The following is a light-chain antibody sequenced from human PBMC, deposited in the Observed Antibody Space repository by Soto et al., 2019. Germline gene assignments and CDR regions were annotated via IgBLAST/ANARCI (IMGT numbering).Light chain of an antibody. CDR1: SSDLGSYNL. CDR3: SSYSDSSTLIL. J-gene: IGLJ1*01. V-gene: IGLV2-14*02. CDR2: EVN. Sequence: QSVLTQPPSVSGSPGQSITVSCTGTSSDLGSYNLVSWYQQHPGNAPKLLLYEVNNRPSGASNRFSGSKSGITAYLTISGLQAEDDADYFCSSYSDSSTLILFGTGTKVTVL.